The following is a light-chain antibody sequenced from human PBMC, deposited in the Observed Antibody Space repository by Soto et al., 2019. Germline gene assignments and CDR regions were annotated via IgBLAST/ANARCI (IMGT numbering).Light chain of an antibody. Sequence: QSALTQPASVSGSPGQSITISCTGTRSDVGGYNYVSWYQQHPGKAPKLMIYAVSNRPSGVSNRFSGSKSGNTASLTISGLQAEDEADYYCSSYTSSSTPDVFGTGTKLTVL. V-gene: IGLV2-14*01. CDR2: AVS. CDR1: RSDVGGYNY. CDR3: SSYTSSSTPDV. J-gene: IGLJ1*01.